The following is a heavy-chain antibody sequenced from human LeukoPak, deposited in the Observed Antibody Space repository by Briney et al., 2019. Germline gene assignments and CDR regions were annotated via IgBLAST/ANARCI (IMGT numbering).Heavy chain of an antibody. J-gene: IGHJ5*02. CDR2: IKQDGSEK. V-gene: IGHV3-7*03. Sequence: GGSLRLSCAASGFTFSSYWMSWVRQAPGKGLEWVANIKQDGSEKYYADSVKGRFTISRDNAKNSLYLQMNSLRAEDTAVYYCARDWPLMVRGWFDPWGQGTLVTVSS. CDR1: GFTFSSYW. CDR3: ARDWPLMVRGWFDP. D-gene: IGHD3-10*01.